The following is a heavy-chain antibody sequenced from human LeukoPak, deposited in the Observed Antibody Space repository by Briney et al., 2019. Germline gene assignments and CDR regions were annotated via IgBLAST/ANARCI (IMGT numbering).Heavy chain of an antibody. V-gene: IGHV3-33*01. CDR2: IWYDGSKK. CDR1: GFTFTSYG. CDR3: ARDDGYYGMDV. Sequence: GGSLRLSCAASGFTFTSYGMHWARQAPGKGLEWVAVIWYDGSKKYYADPVKGRFTISRDNFKNTLFLQMNSLRVEDTAVYYCARDDGYYGMDVWGQGTMVTVSS. D-gene: IGHD5-24*01. J-gene: IGHJ6*02.